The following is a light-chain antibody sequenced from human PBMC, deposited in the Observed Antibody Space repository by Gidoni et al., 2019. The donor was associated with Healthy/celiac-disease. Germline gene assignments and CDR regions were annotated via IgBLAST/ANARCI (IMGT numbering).Light chain of an antibody. CDR2: WAS. V-gene: IGKV4-1*01. J-gene: IGKJ2*01. Sequence: DIVMTQSPDSLAVSLGERATINCKSSQSVLYSSNNKNYLAWYQQKPGQPPKLLIYWASTRESGVPDLFSGSGSRTDFTLTISSLQAEDVAVYYCQQYYSTPPMYTFGQGTKLEIK. CDR1: QSVLYSSNNKNY. CDR3: QQYYSTPPMYT.